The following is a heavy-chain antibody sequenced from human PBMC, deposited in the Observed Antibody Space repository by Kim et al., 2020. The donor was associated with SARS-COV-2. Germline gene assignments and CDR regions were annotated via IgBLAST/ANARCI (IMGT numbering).Heavy chain of an antibody. D-gene: IGHD3-3*01. V-gene: IGHV3-23*03. Sequence: GGSLRLSCAASGFTFSSYAMSWVRQAPGKGLEWVSVIYSGGSSTYYADSVKGRFTISRDNSKNTLYLQMNSLRAEDTAVYYCAKDSYYDFWSGYFGYYYYGMDVWGQGTTVTVSS. CDR2: IYSGGSST. J-gene: IGHJ6*02. CDR1: GFTFSSYA. CDR3: AKDSYYDFWSGYFGYYYYGMDV.